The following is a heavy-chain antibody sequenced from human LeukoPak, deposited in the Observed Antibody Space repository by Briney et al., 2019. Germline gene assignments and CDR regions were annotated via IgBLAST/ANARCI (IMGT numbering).Heavy chain of an antibody. D-gene: IGHD6-19*01. Sequence: GGSLRLSCEASGFTFSTYEMNWVRQAPGKGLEWVSYISSSGSTLYYADSVKGRFTISRDNSKNTLYLQVNTLRADDTATYYCAKPVSGGLAVTADWFHPWGQGTLVVVSS. CDR3: AKPVSGGLAVTADWFHP. V-gene: IGHV3-48*03. CDR2: ISSSGSTL. J-gene: IGHJ5*01. CDR1: GFTFSTYE.